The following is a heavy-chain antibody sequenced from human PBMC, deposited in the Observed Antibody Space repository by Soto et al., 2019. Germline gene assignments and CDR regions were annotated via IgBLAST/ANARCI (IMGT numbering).Heavy chain of an antibody. Sequence: SETMSLTCVVSGESLNDYFWSWFLQPPGMALEWIGEINHLGSINYNPSLKSRVTMSVDTSKNQFSLTLNSVTAADTATYYCARGGISHWAYFYYMDVWDRGTTVTVSS. D-gene: IGHD2-21*01. J-gene: IGHJ6*03. CDR1: GESLNDYF. CDR2: INHLGSI. V-gene: IGHV4-34*01. CDR3: ARGGISHWAYFYYMDV.